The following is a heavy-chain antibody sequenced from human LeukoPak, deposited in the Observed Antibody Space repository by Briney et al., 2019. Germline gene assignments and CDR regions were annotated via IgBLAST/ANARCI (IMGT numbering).Heavy chain of an antibody. J-gene: IGHJ4*02. D-gene: IGHD6-19*01. CDR2: ISYDGSNK. CDR1: GFTFSSYA. CDR3: ARSRPGIAVAGTDFDY. V-gene: IGHV3-30-3*01. Sequence: PGGSLRLSCAASGFTFSSYAMHWVRQAPGKGLEWVAVISYDGSNKYYADSVKGRFTISRDNSKNTLYLQMNSLRAEDTAVYYCARSRPGIAVAGTDFDYWGQGTLVTVSS.